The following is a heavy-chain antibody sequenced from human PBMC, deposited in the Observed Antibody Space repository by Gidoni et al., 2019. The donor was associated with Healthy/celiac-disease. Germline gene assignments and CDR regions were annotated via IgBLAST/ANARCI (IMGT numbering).Heavy chain of an antibody. J-gene: IGHJ6*02. D-gene: IGHD3-22*01. CDR3: ARLILGDSSGYDDYYYGMDV. Sequence: EVRLVASAGGLVQPGGSLRLPCAASGSPFSRYRINWVRPAPGKGLEWVSYISSSSSTIYYADSVKGRFTISRDNAKNSLYLQMNSLRDEDTAVYYCARLILGDSSGYDDYYYGMDVWGQGTTVTVSS. V-gene: IGHV3-48*02. CDR2: ISSSSSTI. CDR1: GSPFSRYR.